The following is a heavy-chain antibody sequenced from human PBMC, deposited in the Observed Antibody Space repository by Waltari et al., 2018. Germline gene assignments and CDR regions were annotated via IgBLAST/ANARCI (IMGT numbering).Heavy chain of an antibody. CDR1: GIVVGNSY. J-gene: IGHJ4*02. V-gene: IGHV3-66*01. D-gene: IGHD5-12*01. Sequence: EVQLVESGGGLVQPGGSLRLTCAASGIVVGNSYMSWVRQAPGMGLEWVSVIYSDGNTYYADSVKGRFTISRDRSKNTLFLQMNSLRVEDTAVYYCARDGYIGRAGYWGQGALVTVSS. CDR3: ARDGYIGRAGY. CDR2: IYSDGNT.